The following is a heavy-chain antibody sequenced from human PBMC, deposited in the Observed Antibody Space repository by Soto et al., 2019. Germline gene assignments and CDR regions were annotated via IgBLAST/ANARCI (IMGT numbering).Heavy chain of an antibody. D-gene: IGHD6-13*01. CDR3: AREIGTAAAGIHWFDP. CDR2: IIPIFGTA. Sequence: SVKVSCKASGGTFSSYAISWVRQAPGQGLEWMGGIIPIFGTANYAQKFQGRVTITADESTSTAYMELSSLRSEDTAVYYCAREIGTAAAGIHWFDPWGQGTLVTGSS. J-gene: IGHJ5*02. CDR1: GGTFSSYA. V-gene: IGHV1-69*13.